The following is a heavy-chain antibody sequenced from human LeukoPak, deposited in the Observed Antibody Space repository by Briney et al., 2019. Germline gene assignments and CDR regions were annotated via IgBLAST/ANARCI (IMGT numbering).Heavy chain of an antibody. CDR2: ISGSGGST. V-gene: IGHV3-23*01. CDR1: GFTFSSYA. Sequence: GGSLRLSCAASGFTFSSYAMSWVRQAPGKGPEWVSAISGSGGSTYYADSVKGRFTISRDNSKNTLYLQMNSLRAEDTAVYYCATFYCSSTSCYGPWGQGTLVTVSS. J-gene: IGHJ5*02. CDR3: ATFYCSSTSCYGP. D-gene: IGHD2-2*01.